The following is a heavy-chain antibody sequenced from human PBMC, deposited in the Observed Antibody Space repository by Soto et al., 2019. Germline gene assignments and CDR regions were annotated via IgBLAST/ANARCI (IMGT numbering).Heavy chain of an antibody. CDR2: IYYSGST. D-gene: IGHD4-17*01. Sequence: QVQLQESGPGLVKPSQTLSLTCTVSGGSISSGGYYWSWIRQHPGKGLEWIGYIYYSGSTYYNPSLNSRVXXSXDXXKNQSSLKLSSVTAADTAVYYCARGNDYGDSAFDYWGQGTLVTVSS. CDR1: GGSISSGGYY. V-gene: IGHV4-31*03. CDR3: ARGNDYGDSAFDY. J-gene: IGHJ4*02.